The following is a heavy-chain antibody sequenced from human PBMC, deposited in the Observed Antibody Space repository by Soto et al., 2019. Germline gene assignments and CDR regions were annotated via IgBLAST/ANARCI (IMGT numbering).Heavy chain of an antibody. CDR1: GGSITSGDYY. V-gene: IGHV4-30-4*01. D-gene: IGHD3-3*01. CDR3: ASGGMDFWSGYYYYGMDV. J-gene: IGHJ6*02. CDR2: IYYSGST. Sequence: QVQLQESGPGLVKPSQTLSLTCTVSGGSITSGDYYWSCIRQPPGKGLEWIGYIYYSGSTYDNPSLKSRVTISVDTSENQFSLRLSSVTAADTAVYYCASGGMDFWSGYYYYGMDVWGQGTTVTVS.